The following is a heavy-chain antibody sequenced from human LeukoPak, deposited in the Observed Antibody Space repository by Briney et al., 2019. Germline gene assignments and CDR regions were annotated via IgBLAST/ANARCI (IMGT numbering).Heavy chain of an antibody. D-gene: IGHD5-18*01. CDR1: GFTFSNYG. CDR2: ISSSSSFI. J-gene: IGHJ4*02. CDR3: ARDLLDNYSLDY. Sequence: PGGSLRLSCAASGFTFSNYGMHWVRQAPGKGLEWVSSISSSSSFIYYADSVKGRFTISRDNAKNSLYLQMNSLRAEDTAVYYCARDLLDNYSLDYWGQGNLVTVSS. V-gene: IGHV3-21*01.